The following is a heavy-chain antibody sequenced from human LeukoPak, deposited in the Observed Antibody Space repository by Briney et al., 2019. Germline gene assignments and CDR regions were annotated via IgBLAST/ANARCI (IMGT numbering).Heavy chain of an antibody. CDR3: ARLLEWTNWFDP. D-gene: IGHD3-3*01. CDR2: IYYSGST. Sequence: SETLSLTCTVSGGSISSYYWGWIRQPPGKGLEWIGYIYYSGSTNYNPSLKSRVTISVDTSKNQFSLKLSSVTAADTAVYYCARLLEWTNWFDPWGQGTLVTVSS. CDR1: GGSISSYY. V-gene: IGHV4-59*08. J-gene: IGHJ5*02.